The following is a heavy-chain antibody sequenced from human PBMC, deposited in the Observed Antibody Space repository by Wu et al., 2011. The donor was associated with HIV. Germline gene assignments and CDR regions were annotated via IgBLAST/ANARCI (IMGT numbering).Heavy chain of an antibody. D-gene: IGHD3-22*01. CDR1: GHSFTTHW. Sequence: VQLVQSGAEVEKPGESLKISCKSSGHSFTTHWIGWVRQMPGKGLEWMGIIYPGDSDTRYSPSFRGQVTISADKSISTAYLQWNSLKASDTAIYYCATLSDSSGYYYFDYWGQGSLVTVSS. CDR2: IYPGDSDT. V-gene: IGHV5-51*03. J-gene: IGHJ4*02. CDR3: ATLSDSSGYYYFDY.